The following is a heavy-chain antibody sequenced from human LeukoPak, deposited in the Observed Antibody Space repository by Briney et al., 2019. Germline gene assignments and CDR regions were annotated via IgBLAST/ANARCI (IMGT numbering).Heavy chain of an antibody. D-gene: IGHD3-9*01. CDR3: ARQIHSYYDILPSRFDP. CDR2: IYPGDSDT. J-gene: IGHJ5*02. Sequence: GESLKISCKGSGYSFTSYWIGWVRQMPGKGLEWMGIIYPGDSDTRYSPSFQGQVTISADKSISTAYLQWSSLKASDTAMYYCARQIHSYYDILPSRFDPWGQGTLVTVSS. CDR1: GYSFTSYW. V-gene: IGHV5-51*01.